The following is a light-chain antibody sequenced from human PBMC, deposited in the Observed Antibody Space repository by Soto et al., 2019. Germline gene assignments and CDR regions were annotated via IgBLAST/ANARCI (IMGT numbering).Light chain of an antibody. J-gene: IGKJ5*01. Sequence: IGLTQSAATLSLSPGERATLFCRTSQSVSSYLAWYQQKPGQAPRLLIYDASNRATGIPARFSGSGSGTDFTLTISSLEPEDFAVYYCQQRSNWPPTFGQGTRLEIK. CDR3: QQRSNWPPT. CDR1: QSVSSY. V-gene: IGKV3-11*01. CDR2: DAS.